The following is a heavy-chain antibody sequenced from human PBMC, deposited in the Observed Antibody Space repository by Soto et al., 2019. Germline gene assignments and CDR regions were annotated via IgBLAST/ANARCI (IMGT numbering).Heavy chain of an antibody. CDR3: ARDRRQAAAGLYYYYYGMDV. J-gene: IGHJ6*02. CDR2: INPSGGST. D-gene: IGHD6-13*01. Sequence: GASVKVSCKASGYTFTSYYMHWVRQPPGQGLEWMGIINPSGGSTSYAQKFQGRVTMTRDTSTSTVYMELSSLRSEDTAVYYCARDRRQAAAGLYYYYYGMDVWGQGTTVTVSS. V-gene: IGHV1-46*01. CDR1: GYTFTSYY.